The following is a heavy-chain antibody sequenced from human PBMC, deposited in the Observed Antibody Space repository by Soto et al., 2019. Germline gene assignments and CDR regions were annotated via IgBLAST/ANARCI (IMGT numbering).Heavy chain of an antibody. CDR2: IIPIFGTA. CDR1: GGTFSSYA. D-gene: IGHD5-18*01. V-gene: IGHV1-69*13. CDR3: ARGKYSYGKYYYYGMDV. Sequence: ASVKVSCKASGGTFSSYAISWVRQAPGQGLEWMGGIIPIFGTANYAQKFQGRVTTTADESTSTAYMELSSLRSEDTAVYYCARGKYSYGKYYYYGMDVWGQGTTGTAP. J-gene: IGHJ6*02.